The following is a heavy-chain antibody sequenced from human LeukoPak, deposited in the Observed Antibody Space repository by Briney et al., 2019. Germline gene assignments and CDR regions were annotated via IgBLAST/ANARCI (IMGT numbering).Heavy chain of an antibody. D-gene: IGHD4-11*01. V-gene: IGHV4-4*07. CDR2: IYTSGST. Sequence: PSETLSLTCTVSGGSISSYYWSWIRQPAGKGLEWIGRIYTSGSTNYNPSLKSRVTISVDTSKSQFALKLSSVTAADTAVYYCAKSYFDYSTYYSYYFNLWGQGALVTVSS. CDR3: AKSYFDYSTYYSYYFNL. CDR1: GGSISSYY. J-gene: IGHJ4*02.